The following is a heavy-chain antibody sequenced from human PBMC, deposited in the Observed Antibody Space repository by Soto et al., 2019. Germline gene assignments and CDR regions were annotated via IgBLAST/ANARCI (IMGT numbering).Heavy chain of an antibody. CDR1: RVAFSKFI. J-gene: IGHJ6*02. D-gene: IGHD3-22*01. V-gene: IGHV1-69*01. CDR2: IIPIFGTA. CDR3: AKVRDSSPMGYYYGMDV. Sequence: QAQLEQSGGEVKKPGSSVKVSCKASRVAFSKFIVTWVRQAPGIGLEWVGGIIPIFGTANYAQKFQGRVTNTAYESTSTSYMEVNNLRSEDTAVYYGAKVRDSSPMGYYYGMDVWGQGTTVTVSS.